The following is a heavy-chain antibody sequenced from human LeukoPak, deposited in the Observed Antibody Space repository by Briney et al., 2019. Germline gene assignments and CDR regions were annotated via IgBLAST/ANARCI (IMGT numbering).Heavy chain of an antibody. J-gene: IGHJ4*02. D-gene: IGHD3-16*01. CDR2: IYYSGST. V-gene: IGHV4-59*01. Sequence: SETLSLTCTVSGGSISSYYWSWIRQPPGKGLEWIGYIYYSGSTNYNPSLKSRVTISADTSKNHFSLKLNSVTTADTAVYYCTRGAGWLIDYWGQGILVTVSS. CDR3: TRGAGWLIDY. CDR1: GGSISSYY.